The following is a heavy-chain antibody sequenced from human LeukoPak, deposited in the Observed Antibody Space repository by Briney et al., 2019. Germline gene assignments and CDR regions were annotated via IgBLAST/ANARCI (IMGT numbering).Heavy chain of an antibody. Sequence: GGSLRLSCEGPRFTIRHLSTQSVRQAPGKGLEWVAVIWSDATNQYYGDSVKGRFTISRDNFKKTVSLQMDSLRAEDTAVYYCPKYAQIGFDYSNSLEHWGQGSLVTVSS. CDR1: RFTIRHLS. D-gene: IGHD4-11*01. V-gene: IGHV3-33*06. J-gene: IGHJ4*02. CDR3: PKYAQIGFDYSNSLEH. CDR2: IWSDATNQ.